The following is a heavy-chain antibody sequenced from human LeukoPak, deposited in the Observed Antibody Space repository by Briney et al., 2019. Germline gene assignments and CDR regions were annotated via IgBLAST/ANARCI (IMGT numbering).Heavy chain of an antibody. CDR1: GYMFTSHG. D-gene: IGHD6-13*01. CDR2: ISAQNGNT. J-gene: IGHJ4*02. V-gene: IGHV1-18*01. CDR3: AKSLRERREFIPAGGTLNRLFDY. Sequence: GASVKVSCKSSGYMFTSHGIHWLRQAPGQGLEWMGWISAQNGNTNYMQQFLGRVTMTRDTSASTVYMELRSLKSDDTAVYYCAKSLRERREFIPAGGTLNRLFDYWGQGNLVTVSS.